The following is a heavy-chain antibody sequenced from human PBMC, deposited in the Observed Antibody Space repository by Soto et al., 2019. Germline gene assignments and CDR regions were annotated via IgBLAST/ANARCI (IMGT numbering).Heavy chain of an antibody. CDR1: GFTFSSYW. CDR2: IKQDGSEK. Sequence: EVQLVESGGGLVQPGGSLRLSCAASGFTFSSYWMSWVRQAPGKGLEWVANIKQDGSEKYYGDSVKGRFTISRDNAKNSLYLQMNSLRAEDTAVYYCARELPGCSSTSCYEGYYYYYYMDVWGKGTTVTVSS. V-gene: IGHV3-7*01. J-gene: IGHJ6*03. CDR3: ARELPGCSSTSCYEGYYYYYYMDV. D-gene: IGHD2-2*01.